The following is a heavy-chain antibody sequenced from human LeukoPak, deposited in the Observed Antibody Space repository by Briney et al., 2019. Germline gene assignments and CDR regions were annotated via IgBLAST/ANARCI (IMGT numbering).Heavy chain of an antibody. CDR1: GFTVSSNF. V-gene: IGHV3-66*01. J-gene: IGHJ4*02. CDR3: ARGYSGSSQPFEY. CDR2: IHTGGST. D-gene: IGHD6-6*01. Sequence: QTGGSLRLSCAASGFTVSSNFMSWVRQAPGKGLEWVSVIHTGGSTNYAGSVKDRFTISRDNSKNTLYLQMNSLRAEDTAVYYCARGYSGSSQPFEYWGQGTPVTVCS.